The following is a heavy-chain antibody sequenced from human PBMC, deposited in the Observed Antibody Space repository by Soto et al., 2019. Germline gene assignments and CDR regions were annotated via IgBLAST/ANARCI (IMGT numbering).Heavy chain of an antibody. CDR3: ARDPIVVVPAAKYNWFDP. J-gene: IGHJ5*02. Sequence: ASVKVSCKASGYTFTGYYMHWVRQAPGQGLEWMGWINPNSGGTNYAQKFQGRVTMTRDTSISTAYMELSRLRSDDTAVYYCARDPIVVVPAAKYNWFDPWGQGTPVTVSS. CDR2: INPNSGGT. V-gene: IGHV1-2*02. D-gene: IGHD2-2*01. CDR1: GYTFTGYY.